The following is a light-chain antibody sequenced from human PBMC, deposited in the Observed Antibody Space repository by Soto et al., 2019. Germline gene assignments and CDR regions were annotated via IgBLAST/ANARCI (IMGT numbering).Light chain of an antibody. Sequence: QSALTQPASVSGSPGQSITTSCTGTSSDVGGYKYVSWYQQYPGKAPKLMIYDVSNRPSGVSNRISGSKSGNTSSLTISWLQAEDEADYYCSSYTSSSSYVFGTGTKVTVL. CDR3: SSYTSSSSYV. J-gene: IGLJ1*01. V-gene: IGLV2-14*03. CDR2: DVS. CDR1: SSDVGGYKY.